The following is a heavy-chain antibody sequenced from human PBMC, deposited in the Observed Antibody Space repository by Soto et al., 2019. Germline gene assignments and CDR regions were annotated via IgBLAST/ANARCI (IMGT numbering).Heavy chain of an antibody. V-gene: IGHV3-33*01. CDR1: GFTFGTYG. Sequence: QVQLVESGGGVVQPGRSLRLSCAASGFTFGTYGMHWVRQAPGKGLEWVAVIWYDGGNKYYADSVKGRFTISRDNSKNTLYLQMNSLRVEDTAVYYCAGQKYSSVWYAVDYWGQGTLVTVSS. CDR2: IWYDGGNK. J-gene: IGHJ4*02. CDR3: AGQKYSSVWYAVDY. D-gene: IGHD6-19*01.